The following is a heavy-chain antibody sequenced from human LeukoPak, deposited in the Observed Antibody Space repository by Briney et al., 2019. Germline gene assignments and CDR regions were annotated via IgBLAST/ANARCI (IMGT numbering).Heavy chain of an antibody. V-gene: IGHV4-39*07. D-gene: IGHD3-3*01. CDR3: ARRGTIFGPESL. CDR1: GGSISTDSYY. J-gene: IGHJ2*01. Sequence: PSETLSLTCAVSGGSISTDSYYWGWIRRPPGKGLEWIASVYHSGDTYYSSSLKSRVTISVDTSKNQLSLNLSSVTAADTAVYYCARRGTIFGPESLWGRGTLVTVSS. CDR2: VYHSGDT.